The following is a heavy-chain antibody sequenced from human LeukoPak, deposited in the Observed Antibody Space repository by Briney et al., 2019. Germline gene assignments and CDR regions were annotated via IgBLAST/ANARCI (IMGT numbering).Heavy chain of an antibody. J-gene: IGHJ2*01. D-gene: IGHD3-16*02. V-gene: IGHV3-7*01. CDR1: GFTFSSYW. CDR3: ARGGYDYVWGSYRYYWYFDL. Sequence: GGSLRLSCAASGFTFSSYWMSWVRQAPGKGLEWVANIKQDGSEKYYVDSVKGRFIISRDNAKNSLYLQMNSLRAEDTAVYYCARGGYDYVWGSYRYYWYFDLWGRGTLVTVSS. CDR2: IKQDGSEK.